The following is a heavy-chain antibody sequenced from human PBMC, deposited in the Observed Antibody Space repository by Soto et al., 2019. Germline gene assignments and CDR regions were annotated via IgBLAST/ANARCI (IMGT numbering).Heavy chain of an antibody. CDR1: GGSISSGDYY. V-gene: IGHV4-30-4*01. J-gene: IGHJ6*02. CDR3: AREWQQLVLGYYYGMDV. D-gene: IGHD6-13*01. Sequence: SETLSLTCTVSGGSISSGDYYWSWIRQPPGKGLEWIGYIYYSGSTYYNPSLKSRVTISVDTSKNQFSLKLSSVTAADTAVYYCAREWQQLVLGYYYGMDVWGQGTTVT. CDR2: IYYSGST.